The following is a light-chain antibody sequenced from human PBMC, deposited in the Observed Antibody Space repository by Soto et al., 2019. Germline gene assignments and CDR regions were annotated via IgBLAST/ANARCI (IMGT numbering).Light chain of an antibody. J-gene: IGKJ5*01. V-gene: IGKV3-20*01. CDR1: QSVSID. Sequence: EIVMTQSPATLSVSPGERATVSWRASQSVSIDLAWYQQTPGQAPRLLIYGASTRATGIPVRFSGSGSGTDFTLTISRLEPEDFAVYYCQQYGSSPRACGQGTRREIK. CDR2: GAS. CDR3: QQYGSSPRA.